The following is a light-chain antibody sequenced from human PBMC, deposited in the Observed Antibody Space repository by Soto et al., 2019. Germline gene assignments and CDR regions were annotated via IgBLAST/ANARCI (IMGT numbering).Light chain of an antibody. J-gene: IGKJ2*01. CDR3: QQHDNVPYT. Sequence: DIHMTQSPSSLSASVGDRVTITCQASQDIINSLNWYQQKAGQAPKLLIYDTSNLETGVPSRFSGSGSGTDFTLTISSLQADDIAPYYCQQHDNVPYTFGQGTRLEIK. CDR2: DTS. V-gene: IGKV1-33*01. CDR1: QDIINS.